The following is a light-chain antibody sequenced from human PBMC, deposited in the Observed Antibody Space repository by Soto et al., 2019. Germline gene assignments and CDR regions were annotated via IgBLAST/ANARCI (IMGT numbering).Light chain of an antibody. CDR2: DVS. CDR3: CSYAGTYTVV. V-gene: IGLV2-11*01. CDR1: SSDVGGYNY. J-gene: IGLJ2*01. Sequence: QSALTQPRSVSGSPGQSVTISCTGTSSDVGGYNYVSWYQRNPGKAPKLMIYDVSKRPSGVPDRFSGSKSGNTASLTISGLQPEDEADYYCCSYAGTYTVVFGGGTKLTVL.